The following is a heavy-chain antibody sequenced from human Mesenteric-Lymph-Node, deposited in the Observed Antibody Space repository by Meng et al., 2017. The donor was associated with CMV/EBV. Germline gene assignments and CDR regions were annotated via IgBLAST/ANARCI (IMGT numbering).Heavy chain of an antibody. J-gene: IGHJ5*02. CDR2: INEDGSKK. V-gene: IGHV3-7*03. CDR3: AKGSSGYYYLNWFDP. Sequence: GGSLRLSCEVSEFTFSNYWMSWVRRAPGKGLEWVANINEDGSKKYYVDSVRGRFTISRDNAKNSLYLQMNSLRAEDTALYYCAKGSSGYYYLNWFDPWGQGTLVTVSS. D-gene: IGHD3-22*01. CDR1: EFTFSNYW.